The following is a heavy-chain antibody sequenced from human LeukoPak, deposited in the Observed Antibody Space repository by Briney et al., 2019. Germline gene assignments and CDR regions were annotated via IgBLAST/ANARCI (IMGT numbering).Heavy chain of an antibody. CDR2: ISSSGSTI. Sequence: PGGSLRLSCAASGFTFSSYEMNWVRQAPGKGLEWVSYISSSGSTIYYADSVKGRFTISRDNAKNSLYLQMNSLRSDDTAVYYCARARNPYSSGWYRFYYYMDVWGKGTTVTVSS. D-gene: IGHD6-13*01. CDR3: ARARNPYSSGWYRFYYYMDV. CDR1: GFTFSSYE. V-gene: IGHV3-48*03. J-gene: IGHJ6*03.